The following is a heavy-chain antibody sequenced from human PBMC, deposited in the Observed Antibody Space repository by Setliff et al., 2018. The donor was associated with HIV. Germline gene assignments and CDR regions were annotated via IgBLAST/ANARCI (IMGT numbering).Heavy chain of an antibody. D-gene: IGHD2-21*02. CDR3: ARRRVVTPMEFDY. V-gene: IGHV4-39*01. CDR1: GGSISSTNYY. J-gene: IGHJ4*02. CDR2: IYYTGSA. Sequence: PSETLSLTCTVSGGSISSTNYYWGWIRQPPGKGLEWIGDIYYTGSAYYNPSLKSRVNISVDKSKNQFSLKLRSVTAADAAVYYCARRRVVTPMEFDYWGQGILVTVSS.